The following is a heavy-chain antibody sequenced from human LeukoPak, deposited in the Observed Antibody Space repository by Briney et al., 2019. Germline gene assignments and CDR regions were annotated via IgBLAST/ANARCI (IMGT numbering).Heavy chain of an antibody. V-gene: IGHV4-38-2*02. Sequence: KPSETLSLTCSVSGDFISSGYDWGWIRPSPGKGLEGLGTIYHSGSTYYNPSLKSRATISVDTSNNQVSLKLGSVTAADTGVYYCARDLDEGYYYDSRDYYGVFVYWGQGTLVTVS. CDR3: ARDLDEGYYYDSRDYYGVFVY. J-gene: IGHJ4*02. D-gene: IGHD3-22*01. CDR2: IYHSGST. CDR1: GDFISSGYD.